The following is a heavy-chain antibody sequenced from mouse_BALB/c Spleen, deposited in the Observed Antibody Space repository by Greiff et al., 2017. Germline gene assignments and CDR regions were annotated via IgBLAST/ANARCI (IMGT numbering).Heavy chain of an antibody. CDR2: ISSGSSTI. J-gene: IGHJ3*01. V-gene: IGHV5-17*02. CDR3: ARSEYPD. D-gene: IGHD5-2*01. CDR1: GFTFSSFG. Sequence: DVKLVESGGGLVQPGGSRKLSCAASGFTFSSFGMHWVRQAPEKGLEWVAYISSGSSTIYYADTVKGRFTNSRDNPKNTLFLQMTSLRSEDTAMYYCARSEYPDWGQGTLVTVSA.